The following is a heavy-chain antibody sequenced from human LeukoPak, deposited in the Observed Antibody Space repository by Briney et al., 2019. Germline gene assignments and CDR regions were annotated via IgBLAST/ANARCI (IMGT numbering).Heavy chain of an antibody. CDR3: ARALTDGYNDAFDI. J-gene: IGHJ3*02. Sequence: GRSLRLSCATSGFTFSSYGMHWVRQAPGKGLEWATVIWYDGSNKYYADSVKGRFTVSRDNSKNTLYLQMNSLRAEDTAVYYCARALTDGYNDAFDIWGQGTMVTVSS. V-gene: IGHV3-33*01. CDR1: GFTFSSYG. D-gene: IGHD5-24*01. CDR2: IWYDGSNK.